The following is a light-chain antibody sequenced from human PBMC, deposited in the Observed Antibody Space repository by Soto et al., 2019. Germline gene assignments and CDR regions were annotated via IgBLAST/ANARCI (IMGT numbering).Light chain of an antibody. CDR2: GAS. J-gene: IGKJ4*01. CDR3: QQYNSWPLT. Sequence: EIVMTQSPATLSVSPGERVTLSCRASQSVNSNLAWYQQRPGQAPRLLIYGASTRATGIPARFSGSESGTDFTLTISSLQSEDFAIYYCQQYNSWPLTFGGGTKVEIK. V-gene: IGKV3-15*01. CDR1: QSVNSN.